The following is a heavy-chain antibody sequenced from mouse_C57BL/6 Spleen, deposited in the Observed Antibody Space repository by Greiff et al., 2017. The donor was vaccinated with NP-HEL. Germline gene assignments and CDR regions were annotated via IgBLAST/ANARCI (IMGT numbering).Heavy chain of an antibody. CDR1: GYAFSSSW. V-gene: IGHV1-82*01. J-gene: IGHJ2*01. CDR3: ARWVYGNYYFDY. Sequence: VQLQQSGPELVKPGASVKISCKASGYAFSSSWMNWVKQRPGKGLEWIGRIYPGDGDTNYNGKVKGKGTRPADKPSSTSYMQLSSLTSEDSAVYFCARWVYGNYYFDYWGQGTTLTVSS. CDR2: IYPGDGDT. D-gene: IGHD2-10*02.